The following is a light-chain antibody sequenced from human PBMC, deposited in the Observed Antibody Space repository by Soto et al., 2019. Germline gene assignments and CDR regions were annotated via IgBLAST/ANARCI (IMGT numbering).Light chain of an antibody. CDR2: DAS. CDR3: QQYNSYPWT. Sequence: DIQMTQSPSTLSASVGDRVTITCRASQSISGWLAWYQQKPGKAPNLLIYDASSLESGVPSRFSGSGSGTEVTLTISSLQPDDFATYYCQQYNSYPWTFGQGTKVEIK. V-gene: IGKV1-5*01. J-gene: IGKJ1*01. CDR1: QSISGW.